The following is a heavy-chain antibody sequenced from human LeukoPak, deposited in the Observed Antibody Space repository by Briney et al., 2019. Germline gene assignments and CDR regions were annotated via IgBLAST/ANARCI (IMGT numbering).Heavy chain of an antibody. Sequence: GGSLRLSCAASGFTFSSYAIHWVRQAPGKGLEWVAVISYDGSNKYYADSVKGRFTISRDNSKNTLYLQMNSLRAEDTAVYYCARGPIRFLEWLLSLLDVWGQGTTVTVSS. CDR3: ARGPIRFLEWLLSLLDV. V-gene: IGHV3-30*04. CDR1: GFTFSSYA. D-gene: IGHD3-3*01. J-gene: IGHJ6*02. CDR2: ISYDGSNK.